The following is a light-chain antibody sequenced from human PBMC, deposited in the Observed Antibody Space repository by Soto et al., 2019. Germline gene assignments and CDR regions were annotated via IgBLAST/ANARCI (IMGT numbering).Light chain of an antibody. CDR2: DNN. Sequence: QSVLTQPPSVSAAPGQKVTISCSGSTSNIGSNHVSWYQQIPETAPKLLIYDNNERPSGIPDRFSGSKSGTSATLGITGLQTGDEADYYCATWDNSLSVVLFGGGTQLTVL. CDR1: TSNIGSNH. CDR3: ATWDNSLSVVL. V-gene: IGLV1-51*01. J-gene: IGLJ2*01.